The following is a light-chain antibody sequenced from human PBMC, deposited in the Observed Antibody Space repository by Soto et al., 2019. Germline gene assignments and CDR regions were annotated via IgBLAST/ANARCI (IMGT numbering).Light chain of an antibody. V-gene: IGKV1-12*01. CDR3: LQAQSIPIT. CDR1: QGISRW. J-gene: IGKJ5*01. Sequence: DIQMTQSPSSVSASVGDRVTITCRSSQGISRWLAWYQQKPGKAPRLLIYTASNLQSGVPSRFSGSGSGTDFTLTISSLQPEDFATYYCLQAQSIPITFGQGTRLEIK. CDR2: TAS.